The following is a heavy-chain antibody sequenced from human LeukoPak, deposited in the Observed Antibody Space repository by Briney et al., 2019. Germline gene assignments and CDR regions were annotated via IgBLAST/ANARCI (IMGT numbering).Heavy chain of an antibody. V-gene: IGHV3-9*01. Sequence: PGRSLRLSCAVSGFRFADYAMHWVRPAPGKGLEWVSGISWNTGNIGYADSVKGRFTISRDNAKNSLYLKMNSLRVEDTALYYCVKDISEDIVGGMDVWGQGTTVTVSS. CDR2: ISWNTGNI. CDR1: GFRFADYA. D-gene: IGHD2-15*01. J-gene: IGHJ6*02. CDR3: VKDISEDIVGGMDV.